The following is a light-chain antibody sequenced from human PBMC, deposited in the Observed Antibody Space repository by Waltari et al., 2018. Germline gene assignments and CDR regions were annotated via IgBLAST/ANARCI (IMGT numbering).Light chain of an antibody. CDR2: DVS. Sequence: QSALTQPASVSGSPGQSIPISCTGTSSDVGGYKYVSWYQQHPGKAPKLMIYDVSKRPSGVPNRFSGSKSGNTASLTISGLQAEDEADYFCSSYTSSSTYVFGTGTKVTVL. V-gene: IGLV2-14*01. J-gene: IGLJ1*01. CDR1: SSDVGGYKY. CDR3: SSYTSSSTYV.